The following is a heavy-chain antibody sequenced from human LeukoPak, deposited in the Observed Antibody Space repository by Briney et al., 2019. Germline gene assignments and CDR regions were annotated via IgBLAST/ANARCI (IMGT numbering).Heavy chain of an antibody. Sequence: ASVKVSCKASGYTFTGYYMHWVRQAPGQGLEWMGWINPNSGGTNYAQKFQGRVTMTRDTSISTAYMELSRLRSDDTAVYYCARVRYDYGDYYFDYWGQGTLVTVSS. CDR1: GYTFTGYY. CDR2: INPNSGGT. V-gene: IGHV1-2*02. D-gene: IGHD4-17*01. J-gene: IGHJ4*02. CDR3: ARVRYDYGDYYFDY.